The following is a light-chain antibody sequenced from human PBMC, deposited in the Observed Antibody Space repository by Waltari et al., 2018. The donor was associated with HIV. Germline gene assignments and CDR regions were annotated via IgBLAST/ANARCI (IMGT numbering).Light chain of an antibody. CDR3: MQALQTPHT. CDR1: QSLLHSGGYTY. J-gene: IGKJ2*01. V-gene: IGKV2-28*01. CDR2: LAS. Sequence: ILMPQSPLSLSVTPGESASISCTSSQSLLHSGGYTYLDWYFQRPGQSPQLLISLASKRASGVPARFTGSGSGTDFTLQITRVEVEDVGVYYCMQALQTPHTFGQGTKLEIK.